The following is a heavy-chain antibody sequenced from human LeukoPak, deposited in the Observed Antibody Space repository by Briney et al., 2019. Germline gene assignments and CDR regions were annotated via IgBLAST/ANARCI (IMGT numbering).Heavy chain of an antibody. V-gene: IGHV4-59*01. CDR2: IYYSGST. CDR1: GGSISSYY. CDR3: ARCEDGYADY. D-gene: IGHD5-24*01. Sequence: SETLSLTCTVSGGSISSYYWSWIRQPPGKGLEWIGYIYYSGSTNYNPSLKSRVTISVDTSRNQFSLKLSSVTAADTAVYYCARCEDGYADYWGQGTLVTVSS. J-gene: IGHJ4*02.